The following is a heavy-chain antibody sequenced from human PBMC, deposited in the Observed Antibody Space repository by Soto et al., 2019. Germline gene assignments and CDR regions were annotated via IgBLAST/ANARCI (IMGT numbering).Heavy chain of an antibody. D-gene: IGHD4-17*01. CDR1: GDSISRNY. J-gene: IGHJ5*02. CDR2: IYYSGST. Sequence: SETLSLTCTVSGDSISRNYGTWIRQSPGKGLEWIGHIYYSGSTKYNPSLKSRVIISIDTSKNQFSLRLTSVTAADTATYYCAIIGGDYGSNNWIDPWGQGALVTVSS. CDR3: AIIGGDYGSNNWIDP. V-gene: IGHV4-59*01.